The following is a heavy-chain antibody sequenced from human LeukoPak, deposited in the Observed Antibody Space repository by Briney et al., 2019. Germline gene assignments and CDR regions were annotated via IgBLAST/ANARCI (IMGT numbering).Heavy chain of an antibody. J-gene: IGHJ4*02. Sequence: SETLSLTCTVSGGSISSYYWSWIRQPPGKGLEWIGYIYYSGSTNYDPSLKSRVTISVDTSKNQFSLKLSSVTAADTAVYYCARGSLWFGEPIDYWGQGTLVTVSS. CDR2: IYYSGST. D-gene: IGHD3-10*01. CDR1: GGSISSYY. CDR3: ARGSLWFGEPIDY. V-gene: IGHV4-59*01.